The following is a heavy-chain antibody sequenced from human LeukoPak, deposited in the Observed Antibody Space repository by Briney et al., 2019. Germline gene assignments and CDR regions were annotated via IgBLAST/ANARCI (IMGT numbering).Heavy chain of an antibody. Sequence: SETPSLTCSVSGVSITGYFWSWIRQPPGKGLEWIGYISYTGNSNYNPSLNSRVTISLDASNNQFSLRLTSLTPADTAVYYCARDSAYSSDWPDAFDVWGHGTVVTVSS. V-gene: IGHV4-59*01. CDR2: ISYTGNS. J-gene: IGHJ3*01. D-gene: IGHD6-25*01. CDR3: ARDSAYSSDWPDAFDV. CDR1: GVSITGYF.